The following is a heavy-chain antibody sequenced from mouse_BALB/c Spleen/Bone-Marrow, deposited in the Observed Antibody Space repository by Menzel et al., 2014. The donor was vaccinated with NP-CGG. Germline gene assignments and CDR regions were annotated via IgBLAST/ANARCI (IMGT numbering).Heavy chain of an antibody. CDR1: GNTFTNYW. V-gene: IGHV1S81*02. J-gene: IGHJ2*01. CDR2: INPSNGRT. Sequence: VQLQQSGAELVKPGASVKLSCKASGNTFTNYWMHWVKQRPGQGLEWIGEINPSNGRTNYNEKFKSKATLTVDKSSSTAYMRLSSLTSEDSAVYYCARGFDYWGQGTTLTVSS. CDR3: ARGFDY.